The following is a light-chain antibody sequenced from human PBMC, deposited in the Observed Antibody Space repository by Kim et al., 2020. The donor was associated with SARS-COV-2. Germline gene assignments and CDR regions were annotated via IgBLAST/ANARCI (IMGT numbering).Light chain of an antibody. CDR2: DAS. CDR1: QSVSSY. J-gene: IGKJ2*01. CDR3: QQRSL. Sequence: PATLSLSPGERATLSCRASQSVSSYLAWYQQKPGQAPRLLIYDASNRATGIPARFSGSGSGTDFTLTISSLEPEDFAVYYCQQRSLFGQGTKLEIK. V-gene: IGKV3-11*01.